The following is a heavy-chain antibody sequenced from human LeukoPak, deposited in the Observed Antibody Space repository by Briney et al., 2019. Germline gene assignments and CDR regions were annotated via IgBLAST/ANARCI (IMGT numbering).Heavy chain of an antibody. D-gene: IGHD3-3*01. CDR2: IYYGRTA. J-gene: IGHJ4*02. V-gene: IGHV4-39*01. CDR3: VRHDGRGGNTMGALDS. CDR1: GGSIRSSYYY. Sequence: SETLTLTCTVSGGSIRSSYYYWGWIRQPPGKGLEWIGAIYYGRTAYYNPSLNSRVTISVATSTNQFSLQLNSVTAADTAVYYCVRHDGRGGNTMGALDSWGQGSLVTVSS.